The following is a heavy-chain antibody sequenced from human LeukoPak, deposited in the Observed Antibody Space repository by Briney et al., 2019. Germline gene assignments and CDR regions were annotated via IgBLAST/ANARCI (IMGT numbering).Heavy chain of an antibody. J-gene: IGHJ5*02. CDR2: INHSGST. V-gene: IGHV4-34*01. D-gene: IGHD2-2*01. CDR3: ASAHRYCSSTSCYGARYNWFDP. Sequence: SETLSLTCAVYGGSFSGYYWSWIRQPPGKGLEWIGEINHSGSTNYNPSLKSRVTISVDTSKNQFSLKLSSVTAADTAVYYCASAHRYCSSTSCYGARYNWFDPWGQGTLVTVS. CDR1: GGSFSGYY.